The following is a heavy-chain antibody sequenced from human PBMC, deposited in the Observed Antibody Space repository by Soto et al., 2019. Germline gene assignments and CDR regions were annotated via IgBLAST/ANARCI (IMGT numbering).Heavy chain of an antibody. D-gene: IGHD4-17*01. CDR1: GYTFTSYG. CDR3: ARDVRSHDYGHYYYGMDV. J-gene: IGHJ6*02. Sequence: QVQLVQSGAEVNKPGASVKVSCKASGYTFTSYGISWVRQAPGQGLEWMGWISIYTGNTNYAQKLQGRVTMTTDTSTSTAYMELRSLRSDDTAVYYCARDVRSHDYGHYYYGMDVWGPGTTVTVSS. V-gene: IGHV1-18*01. CDR2: ISIYTGNT.